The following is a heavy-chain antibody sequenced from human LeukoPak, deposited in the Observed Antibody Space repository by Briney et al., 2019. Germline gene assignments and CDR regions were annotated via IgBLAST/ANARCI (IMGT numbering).Heavy chain of an antibody. D-gene: IGHD2-2*01. CDR1: GGSITSTTYY. CDR3: ARVPAGTIWFDP. J-gene: IGHJ5*02. V-gene: IGHV4-39*01. CDR2: ISYGGST. Sequence: SETLSLTCTVSGGSITSTTYYWGWIRQPPGKGLEWIGSISYGGSTRYNLSLKSRVTISVHTSKNQFSLNLSSVTAADTAVYYCARVPAGTIWFDPWGQGTLVIVSS.